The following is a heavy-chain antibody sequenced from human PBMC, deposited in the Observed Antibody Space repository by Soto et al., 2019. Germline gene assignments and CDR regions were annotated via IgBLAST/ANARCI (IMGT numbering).Heavy chain of an antibody. J-gene: IGHJ6*02. CDR2: VDPVYGET. Sequence: SVKVSCEVSGYTLTELSIHCVRQAPAKEHKGMGGVDPVYGETNNAQKFQGRVTMTSASSTDPAYTELNILRSDDTAGYYCARGTARGGYCSSTSCYVHYYGMAVWGQGATVTVSS. D-gene: IGHD2-2*01. CDR1: GYTLTELS. CDR3: ARGTARGGYCSSTSCYVHYYGMAV. V-gene: IGHV1-24*01.